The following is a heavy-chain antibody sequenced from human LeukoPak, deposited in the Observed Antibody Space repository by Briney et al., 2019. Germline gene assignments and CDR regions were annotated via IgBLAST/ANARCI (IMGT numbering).Heavy chain of an antibody. CDR3: ARGDANTWFDAFHI. CDR2: IKTDGSEK. CDR1: GFTFSNYW. V-gene: IGHV3-7*03. D-gene: IGHD3-10*01. Sequence: GSLRLSCEGSGFTFSNYWMSWVRQAPGKGLEWVANIKTDGSEKYYVDSVKGRFTISRDNAKNSLYLQMNSLRAEDTAVYYCARGDANTWFDAFHIWGQGTLVTVSA. J-gene: IGHJ3*02.